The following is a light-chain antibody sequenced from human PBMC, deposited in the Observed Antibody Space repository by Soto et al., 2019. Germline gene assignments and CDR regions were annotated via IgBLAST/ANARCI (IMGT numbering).Light chain of an antibody. Sequence: DIQMTQSPSSLSASVGDRVTITCRASQGISTYLIWYQQRQGKAPKLLIYAASNLVSGVPSRFSGSGSGTEFTLTISSLQPEDFATYYCQQSYSTPYTFGQGTKLEIK. V-gene: IGKV1-39*01. CDR3: QQSYSTPYT. CDR2: AAS. CDR1: QGISTY. J-gene: IGKJ2*01.